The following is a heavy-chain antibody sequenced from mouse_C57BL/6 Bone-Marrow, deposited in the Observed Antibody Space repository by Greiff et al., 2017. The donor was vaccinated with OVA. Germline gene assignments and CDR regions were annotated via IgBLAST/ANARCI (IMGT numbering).Heavy chain of an antibody. CDR2: ISSGSSTI. J-gene: IGHJ2*01. CDR3: ARRHYYGSSFDY. CDR1: GFTFSDYG. D-gene: IGHD1-1*01. Sequence: DVMLVESGGGLVKPGGSLKLSCAASGFTFSDYGMNWVRQAPEKGLEWVAYISSGSSTIYYADTVKGRFTISRDNAKNTLFLQLTSLRSEDTAMYYCARRHYYGSSFDYWGQGTTLTVSS. V-gene: IGHV5-17*01.